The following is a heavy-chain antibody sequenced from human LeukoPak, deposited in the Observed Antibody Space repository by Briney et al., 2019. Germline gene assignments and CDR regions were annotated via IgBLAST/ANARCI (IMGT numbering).Heavy chain of an antibody. J-gene: IGHJ4*02. Sequence: HPGESLRLSCAASGFTFKKYWMNWVRQVPGKGLECLANIKEDGSETYYADSVKGRFTISRDNPKNLLFPQINSLRVEDTAVYYCARETPRRGETRDGYRWGQGTLVTVSS. D-gene: IGHD5-24*01. CDR3: ARETPRRGETRDGYR. V-gene: IGHV3-7*01. CDR2: IKEDGSET. CDR1: GFTFKKYW.